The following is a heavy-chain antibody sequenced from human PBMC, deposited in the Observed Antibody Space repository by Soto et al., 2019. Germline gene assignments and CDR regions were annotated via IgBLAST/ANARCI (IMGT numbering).Heavy chain of an antibody. CDR3: ARHLGSRDTIFGVVHPPA. D-gene: IGHD3-3*01. CDR2: IDPGDSDT. CDR1: GYTFTTSW. Sequence: PGESLKISCKASGYTFTTSWIGWVRRMPGQGLEWMGIIDPGDSDTRYSPSFQGRITISVDKSISTAYLQWSSLEASDTAIYYCARHLGSRDTIFGVVHPPAWGQGTMVTVSS. J-gene: IGHJ3*01. V-gene: IGHV5-51*01.